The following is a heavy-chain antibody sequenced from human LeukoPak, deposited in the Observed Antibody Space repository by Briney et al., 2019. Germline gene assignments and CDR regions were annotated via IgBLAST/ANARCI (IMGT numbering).Heavy chain of an antibody. V-gene: IGHV1-69*04. J-gene: IGHJ4*02. Sequence: SVKVSCKASGGPFSSYAISWVRQAPGQGLEWMGRIIPILGIANYAQKFQGRVTITADKSTSTAYMELSSLRSEDTAVYYCATESSGWYVPIDYWGQGTLVTVSS. CDR2: IIPILGIA. D-gene: IGHD6-19*01. CDR3: ATESSGWYVPIDY. CDR1: GGPFSSYA.